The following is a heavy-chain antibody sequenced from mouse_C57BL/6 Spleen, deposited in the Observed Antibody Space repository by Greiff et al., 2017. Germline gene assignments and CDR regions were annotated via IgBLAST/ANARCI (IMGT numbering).Heavy chain of an antibody. Sequence: QVQLQQSGAELVRPGASVTLSCKASGYTFTDYEMHWVKQTPVHGLEWIGAIDPETGGTAYNQKFKGKAILTADKSSSTAYMELRSLTSEDSAVYYCTRWEYAAGYWGQGTTLTVSS. J-gene: IGHJ2*01. V-gene: IGHV1-15*01. CDR1: GYTFTDYE. D-gene: IGHD4-1*01. CDR3: TRWEYAAGY. CDR2: IDPETGGT.